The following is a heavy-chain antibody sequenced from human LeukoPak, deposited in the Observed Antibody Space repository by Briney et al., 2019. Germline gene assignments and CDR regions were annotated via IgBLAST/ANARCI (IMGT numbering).Heavy chain of an antibody. CDR1: GFTFSSYG. CDR2: VLYVGSHK. D-gene: IGHD2-2*01. V-gene: IGHV3-30*02. Sequence: GESRRLSCEASGFTFSSYGMHWVREAPGKGLECVAFVLYVGSHKYYADSVTGRFTLSRDNSKNTLFLQMNSLRPEDTAVYYCAKDQYQLLLSYYHMDVWGKGPTVTVSS. CDR3: AKDQYQLLLSYYHMDV. J-gene: IGHJ6*03.